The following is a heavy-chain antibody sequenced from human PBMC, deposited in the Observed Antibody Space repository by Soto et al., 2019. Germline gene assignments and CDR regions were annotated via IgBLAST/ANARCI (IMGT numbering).Heavy chain of an antibody. D-gene: IGHD4-17*01. CDR3: ARRTEEVSTTPSDWYFAS. CDR1: GYIFTNYA. J-gene: IGHJ2*01. V-gene: IGHV1-3*01. Sequence: QVQFVQSGAEVKKPGASVKVSCKASGYIFTNYAIHWVRQAPGQSLEWMGWINAGNGNTKYSQNFQGRVTLSRDTSASPAYMELGSLRSEDTAVYYCARRTEEVSTTPSDWYFASWGRGTLVTVSS. CDR2: INAGNGNT.